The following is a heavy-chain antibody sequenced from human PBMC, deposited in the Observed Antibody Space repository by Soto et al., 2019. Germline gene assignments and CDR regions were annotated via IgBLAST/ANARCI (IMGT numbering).Heavy chain of an antibody. J-gene: IGHJ3*02. CDR2: IIPIFGTA. CDR1: GGTFSSYA. CDR3: ARITNWNYALDAFDI. V-gene: IGHV1-69*13. D-gene: IGHD1-7*01. Sequence: GPSVKVSCKASGGTFSSYAISWVRQSPGQGLEWMGGIIPIFGTANYAQKFQGRVTITADESTSTAYMELSSLRSEDTAVYYCARITNWNYALDAFDIWGKGTMV.